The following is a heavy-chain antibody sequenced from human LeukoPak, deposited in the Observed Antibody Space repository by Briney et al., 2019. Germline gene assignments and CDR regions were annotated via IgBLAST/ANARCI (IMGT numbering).Heavy chain of an antibody. CDR1: GFTFSSYV. D-gene: IGHD1-20*01. Sequence: GGSLRLSCAASGFTFSSYVMLWVRQAPGMGLEYVSSIDPDGETSYYANSVKGRFTISRDNSNNMLYLHMCSLTSEDMAVYYCAAQGGLTGAYDPWGQGTLVTVYS. CDR2: IDPDGETS. J-gene: IGHJ5*02. V-gene: IGHV3-64*01. CDR3: AAQGGLTGAYDP.